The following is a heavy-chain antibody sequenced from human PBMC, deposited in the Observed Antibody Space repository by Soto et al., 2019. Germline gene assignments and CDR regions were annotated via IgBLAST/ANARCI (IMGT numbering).Heavy chain of an antibody. V-gene: IGHV3-21*01. D-gene: IGHD6-19*01. CDR3: ASSIAVAGIYYFDY. Sequence: GGSLRLSCAASGFSFSTSTMNWVRQAPGKGLEFVSSIGRTGIDRYYIDSVKGRFTISRDNAKNTLYLQMNSLRAEDTAVYYCASSIAVAGIYYFDYWGQGTLVTVSS. CDR1: GFSFSTST. J-gene: IGHJ4*02. CDR2: IGRTGIDR.